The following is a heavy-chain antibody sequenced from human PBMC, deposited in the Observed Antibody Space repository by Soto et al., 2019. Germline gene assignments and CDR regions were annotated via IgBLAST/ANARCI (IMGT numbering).Heavy chain of an antibody. CDR1: GFTFSSYG. CDR2: ISHDASNR. CDR3: MRQQEGSYFHL. J-gene: IGHJ2*01. Sequence: QGQLVESGGGVVRPGRSLRLSCEASGFTFSSYGMHWVRQAPGTGLEYVAIISHDASNRYYADFVKGRFTISRDNSKNTLYLEMKILSADDSALYYCMRQQEGSYFHLGDRATLVTVSS. V-gene: IGHV3-30*03.